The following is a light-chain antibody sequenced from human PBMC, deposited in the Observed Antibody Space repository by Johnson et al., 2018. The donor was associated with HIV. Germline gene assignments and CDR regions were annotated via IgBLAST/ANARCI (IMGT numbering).Light chain of an antibody. J-gene: IGLJ1*01. CDR3: GSWDSSLRTGF. CDR1: NSNIGNNY. CDR2: DNN. Sequence: QAVLTQPPSVSAAPGQKVTISCSGSNSNIGNNYVSWYQQVPGTAPKLLIYDNNKRPSGIPDRFSGSKSGTSATLGITRLQTGDEADYYGGSWDSSLRTGFFGTGTKVTVL. V-gene: IGLV1-51*01.